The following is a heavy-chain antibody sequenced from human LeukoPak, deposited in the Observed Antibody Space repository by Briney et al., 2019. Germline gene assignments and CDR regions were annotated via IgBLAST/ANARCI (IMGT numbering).Heavy chain of an antibody. D-gene: IGHD2-15*01. CDR1: GGSISSYY. CDR2: IYYSGST. Sequence: PSETLSLTCTVSGGSISSYYWSWIRQPPGKGLEWIGYIYYSGSTNYNPSLKSRVTISVDTSKNQFSLKLSSVTAADTAVYYCARDRSRGGGFQHWGRGTLVTVSS. CDR3: ARDRSRGGGFQH. J-gene: IGHJ1*01. V-gene: IGHV4-59*01.